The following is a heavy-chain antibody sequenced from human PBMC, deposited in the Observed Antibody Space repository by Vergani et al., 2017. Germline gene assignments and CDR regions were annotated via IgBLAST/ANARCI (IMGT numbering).Heavy chain of an antibody. CDR2: ISASGNA. V-gene: IGHV4-61*02. CDR3: ARRSGGYYSGGKVHPLRTAFDV. D-gene: IGHD2-15*01. CDR1: GGSISAGYYF. Sequence: QVQLQASGPGRVKPSQTLSLTCTMSGGSISAGYYFWSWTRQPAGKGLEWLGHISASGNASHSPSLKTRVSLSVDTSKNKFSLTVTSVTAADTAIYFCARRSGGYYSGGKVHPLRTAFDVWGHGTVVTVSS. J-gene: IGHJ3*01.